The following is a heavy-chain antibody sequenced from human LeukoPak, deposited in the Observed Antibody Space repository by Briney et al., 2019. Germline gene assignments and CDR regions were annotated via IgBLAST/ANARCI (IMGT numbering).Heavy chain of an antibody. CDR1: GYTFTAYY. D-gene: IGHD6-13*01. V-gene: IGHV1-2*02. CDR3: ARGRKMAAAGTESPALFDY. CDR2: INPNSGDT. Sequence: GASVKVSCKASGYTFTAYYMHWARQAPGQGLEWMGWINPNSGDTSYEQKFQGRVTMTRDTSISTAYMELNSLTSDDTAAYYCARGRKMAAAGTESPALFDYWGQGTLVAVSS. J-gene: IGHJ4*02.